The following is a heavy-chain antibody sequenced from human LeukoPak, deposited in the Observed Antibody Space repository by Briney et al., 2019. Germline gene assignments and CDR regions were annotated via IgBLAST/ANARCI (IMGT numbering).Heavy chain of an antibody. Sequence: SETLSLTCAVYGGSFSGYYWSWIRQPPGKGLEWIGEINHSGSTNYNPSLKSRVTISVDTSKNQFSLKLSSVTAADTAVYYCARDGSSGWPYYYYYMDVWGKGTTVTVSS. D-gene: IGHD6-19*01. CDR1: GGSFSGYY. J-gene: IGHJ6*03. CDR3: ARDGSSGWPYYYYYMDV. V-gene: IGHV4-34*01. CDR2: INHSGST.